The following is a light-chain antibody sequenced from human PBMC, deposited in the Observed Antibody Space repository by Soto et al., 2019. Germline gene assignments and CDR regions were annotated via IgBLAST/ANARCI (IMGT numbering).Light chain of an antibody. CDR1: QSVNSNY. Sequence: EIVLTQSPRTLSLSPGERATLSCRASQSVNSNYLAWYQQKFGQAPRLLIYGASSRATGIPDRFSGSGSGTDFTLTISRLEPEDFAVYYCQQYGGSPRTFGQGTKVEIK. CDR2: GAS. J-gene: IGKJ1*01. V-gene: IGKV3-20*01. CDR3: QQYGGSPRT.